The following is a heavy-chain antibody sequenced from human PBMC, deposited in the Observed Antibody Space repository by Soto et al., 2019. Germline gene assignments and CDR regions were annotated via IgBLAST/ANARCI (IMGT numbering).Heavy chain of an antibody. CDR3: ARGRHWGYSGYDSRGFDY. Sequence: QVQLQESGPGLVKPSQTLSLTCTVSGDSISSGGYYWSWIRQHPGKGLEWIGYIYYSGNTYYNPSLKSQFXMSXXXXXXXXXXXXXXXXXXXXXXYYCARGRHWGYSGYDSRGFDYWGQGTLVTVSS. V-gene: IGHV4-31*01. D-gene: IGHD5-12*01. CDR2: IYYSGNT. J-gene: IGHJ4*02. CDR1: GDSISSGGYY.